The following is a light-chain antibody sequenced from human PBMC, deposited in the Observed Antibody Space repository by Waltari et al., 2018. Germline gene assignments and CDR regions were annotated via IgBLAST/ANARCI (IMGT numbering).Light chain of an antibody. Sequence: EIVMTQSPATLSVSPGERATLSCRACQPISSNLAWYQHKPGQAPRLLISGASTRASGIPARFSGSGSGTQFTLTINSLQSEDFAVYYCQQYNIRLTFGGGTKVDIK. CDR1: QPISSN. V-gene: IGKV3-15*01. CDR3: QQYNIRLT. J-gene: IGKJ4*01. CDR2: GAS.